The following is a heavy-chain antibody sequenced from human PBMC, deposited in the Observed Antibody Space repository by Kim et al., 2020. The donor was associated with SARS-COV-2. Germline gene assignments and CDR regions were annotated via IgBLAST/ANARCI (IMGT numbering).Heavy chain of an antibody. Sequence: YSEEFQGRVTLTMDKAASKAYIELNSLRSEDTAIYYCARVLFGSGNSWFDPWGQGTLVTVSS. V-gene: IGHV1-3*01. J-gene: IGHJ5*02. D-gene: IGHD5-12*01. CDR3: ARVLFGSGNSWFDP.